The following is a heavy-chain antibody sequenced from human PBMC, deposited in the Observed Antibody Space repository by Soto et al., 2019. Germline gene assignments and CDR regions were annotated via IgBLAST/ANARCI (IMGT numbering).Heavy chain of an antibody. D-gene: IGHD2-15*01. J-gene: IGHJ5*02. CDR3: ARVRRTGVVAATPAWFDP. CDR2: IYHSGST. CDR1: GGSISSGGYS. Sequence: SETLSLTCAVSGGSISSGGYSWSWIRQPPGKGLEWIGYIYHSGSTYYNPSLKSRVTISVDRSKNQFSLKLSSVTAADTAVYYCARVRRTGVVAATPAWFDPWGQGTLVTVSS. V-gene: IGHV4-30-2*01.